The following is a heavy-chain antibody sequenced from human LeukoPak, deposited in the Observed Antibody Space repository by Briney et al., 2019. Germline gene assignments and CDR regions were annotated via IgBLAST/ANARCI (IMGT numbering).Heavy chain of an antibody. CDR2: IYYSGST. CDR3: ARGVKIEYSSSSRNWYFDL. Sequence: PSETLSLTCTVSGGSISSYYWSWIWQPPGKGLEWIGYIYYSGSTNYNPSLKSRVTISVDTSKNQFSLKLRFVTAADTAVYYCARGVKIEYSSSSRNWYFDLWGRGTLVTVSS. D-gene: IGHD6-6*01. V-gene: IGHV4-59*08. CDR1: GGSISSYY. J-gene: IGHJ2*01.